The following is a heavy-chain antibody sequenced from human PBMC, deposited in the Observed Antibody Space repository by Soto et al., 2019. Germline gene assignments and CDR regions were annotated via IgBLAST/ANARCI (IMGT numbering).Heavy chain of an antibody. CDR1: GDSSSSDITS. Sequence: QGQLQQSGPGLVKPSQTLSLTCAISGDSSSSDITSWNWIRQSPSKGLEWLGRTYYRSKWFHDYAASVTSRSTINPDTAKNQFSLELNSMTPADTAVYYCARGNALDVWGQGTVVTVSS. CDR3: ARGNALDV. J-gene: IGHJ3*01. D-gene: IGHD3-10*01. V-gene: IGHV6-1*01. CDR2: TYYRSKWFH.